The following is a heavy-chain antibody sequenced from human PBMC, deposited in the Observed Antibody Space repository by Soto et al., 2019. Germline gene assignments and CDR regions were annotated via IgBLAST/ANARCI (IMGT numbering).Heavy chain of an antibody. CDR1: GFTFSSCG. V-gene: IGHV3-30-3*01. CDR3: ARDKRDLRFLEWSYYFDY. J-gene: IGHJ4*02. Sequence: QVQLVESGGGVVQPGRSLRLSCAASGFTFSSCGMHWVRQAPGKGLEWVALISYDGSNKYYADSVKGRFTISRDNSKNTLYLQMNSLRAEDTAVYYCARDKRDLRFLEWSYYFDYWGQGTLVTVSS. CDR2: ISYDGSNK. D-gene: IGHD3-3*01.